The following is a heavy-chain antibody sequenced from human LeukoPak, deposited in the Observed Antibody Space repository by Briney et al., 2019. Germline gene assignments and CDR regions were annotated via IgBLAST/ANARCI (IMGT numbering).Heavy chain of an antibody. D-gene: IGHD3-10*01. Sequence: PGGSLRLSCAASGFTLSSFWMSWVRQAPGKGLEWVANINQDGSEKYYVDSVKGRFTISRDNAKDSLYVQMNSLRAEDTAVYYCARVMVRGGYYHYGMDVWGQGTTVTVSS. CDR3: ARVMVRGGYYHYGMDV. J-gene: IGHJ6*02. V-gene: IGHV3-7*05. CDR2: INQDGSEK. CDR1: GFTLSSFW.